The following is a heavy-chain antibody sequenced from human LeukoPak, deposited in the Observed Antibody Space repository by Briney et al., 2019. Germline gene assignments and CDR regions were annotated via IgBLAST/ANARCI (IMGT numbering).Heavy chain of an antibody. V-gene: IGHV3-21*01. D-gene: IGHD2-2*01. CDR1: GFTFSSYS. CDR2: ISSSSSYI. Sequence: GGSLRLSCAASGFTFSSYSMNWVRQAPGKGLEWVSSISSSSSYIYYADSVKGRFTISRDNAKNSLYLQMNSLRAEDTAVYYCARQPDCSSTSCRDYYYYGMDVWDQGTTVTVSS. J-gene: IGHJ6*02. CDR3: ARQPDCSSTSCRDYYYYGMDV.